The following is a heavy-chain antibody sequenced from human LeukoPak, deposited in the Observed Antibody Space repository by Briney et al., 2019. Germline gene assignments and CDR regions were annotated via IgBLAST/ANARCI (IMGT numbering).Heavy chain of an antibody. Sequence: GGSLRLSCAASGFTVSSNYMSWVRQAPGKGLEWVSAISGSGGSTYYADSVKGRFTISRDNSKNTLYLQMNSLRAEDTAVYYCAKAQYYYDSSPYFQHWGQGTLVTASS. J-gene: IGHJ1*01. CDR1: GFTVSSNY. V-gene: IGHV3-23*01. CDR2: ISGSGGST. D-gene: IGHD3-22*01. CDR3: AKAQYYYDSSPYFQH.